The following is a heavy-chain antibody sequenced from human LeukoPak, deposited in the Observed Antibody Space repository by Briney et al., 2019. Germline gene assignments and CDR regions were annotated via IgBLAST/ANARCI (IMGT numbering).Heavy chain of an antibody. Sequence: ASVKVSCKASGYTFTGYYMHWVRQAPGQGLEWMGLINPHTGAANYSQKFQGRVTMTRDTSISTAYMHLTRLRFDDAAIYYCARGKSGYSPWGQGTPVTVSS. J-gene: IGHJ4*02. CDR3: ARGKSGYSP. D-gene: IGHD3-22*01. V-gene: IGHV1-2*02. CDR2: INPHTGAA. CDR1: GYTFTGYY.